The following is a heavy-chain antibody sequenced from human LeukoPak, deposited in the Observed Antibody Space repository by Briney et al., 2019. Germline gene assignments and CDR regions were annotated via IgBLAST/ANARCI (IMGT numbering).Heavy chain of an antibody. Sequence: GGSLRLSRAASAFSLNAYNMNWVRQAPGKGLEWVSSISYTGTYIYYADSVKGRFTISRDNAQNSLYLQMNSLRAEDTAIYYCVRDRGTYRPIDYWGQGTLVTVSS. D-gene: IGHD1-26*01. CDR3: VRDRGTYRPIDY. V-gene: IGHV3-21*04. CDR2: ISYTGTYI. CDR1: AFSLNAYN. J-gene: IGHJ4*02.